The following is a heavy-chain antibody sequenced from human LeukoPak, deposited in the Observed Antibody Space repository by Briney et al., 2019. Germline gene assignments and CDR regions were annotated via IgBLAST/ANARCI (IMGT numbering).Heavy chain of an antibody. CDR1: GGSISSSSYY. CDR3: ARDKCSSTSCYKGGFDY. D-gene: IGHD2-2*02. Sequence: SETLSLTCTVSGGSISSSSYYWGWIRQPPGKGLEWIGSIYYSGSTYYNPSLKSRVTISVDTSKNQFSLKLSSVTAADTAVYYCARDKCSSTSCYKGGFDYWGQGTLVTVSS. V-gene: IGHV4-39*07. CDR2: IYYSGST. J-gene: IGHJ4*02.